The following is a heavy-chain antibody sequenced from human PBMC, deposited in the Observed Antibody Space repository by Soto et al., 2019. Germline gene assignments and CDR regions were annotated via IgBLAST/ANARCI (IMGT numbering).Heavy chain of an antibody. V-gene: IGHV6-1*01. CDR3: ARDKLGQVAAGTSPYYYGMDV. CDR2: TYYRSKWYN. Sequence: PSQTLSLTCAISGDSVSSNSAAWNWIRQSPSRGLEWLGRTYYRSKWYNDYAVSVKSRITINPDTSKNQFSLQLNSVTPEDTAVYYCARDKLGQVAAGTSPYYYGMDVWGQGTTVTVSS. CDR1: GDSVSSNSAA. J-gene: IGHJ6*01. D-gene: IGHD6-13*01.